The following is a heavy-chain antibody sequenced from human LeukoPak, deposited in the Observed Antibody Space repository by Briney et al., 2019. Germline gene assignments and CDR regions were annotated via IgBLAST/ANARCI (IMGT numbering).Heavy chain of an antibody. V-gene: IGHV4-59*01. D-gene: IGHD5-24*01. CDR1: GGSISSYY. CDR2: IYYSGST. Sequence: SETLSLTCTVSGGSISSYYWSWIRQPPGKGLEWIGCIYYSGSTNYSPSLKSRVTISVDTSKNQFSLKLSSVTAADTAVYYCARGSPGDGYNLDYWGQGTLVTVSS. CDR3: ARGSPGDGYNLDY. J-gene: IGHJ4*02.